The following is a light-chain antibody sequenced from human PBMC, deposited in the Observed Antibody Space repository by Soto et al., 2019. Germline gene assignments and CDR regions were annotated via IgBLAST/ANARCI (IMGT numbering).Light chain of an antibody. CDR3: CSYAGSSTYV. J-gene: IGLJ2*01. V-gene: IGLV2-23*01. Sequence: QSVLTQPASVSGSPGQSITISCTGTSSNVGSYILVSWYQQHPGKAPKLMIYEASKRPSGVSNRFSGSKSGNTASLTISGLQAEDEGDYYCCSYAGSSTYVFGGGTKLTVL. CDR1: SSNVGSYIL. CDR2: EAS.